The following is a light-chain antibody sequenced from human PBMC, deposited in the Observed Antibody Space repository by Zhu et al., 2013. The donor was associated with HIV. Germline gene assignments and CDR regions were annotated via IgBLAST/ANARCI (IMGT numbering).Light chain of an antibody. J-gene: IGKJ1*01. CDR3: QQSYSTPQT. CDR1: QGIGTY. CDR2: ASS. V-gene: IGKV1-39*01. Sequence: IQMTQSPSSLSASVGDEVTITCRASQGIGTYLNWYQQKPGSAPKLLVYASSRLQTGVPSRFSGGGSGTDFTLTINRVQPEDFAIYYCQQSYSTPQTFGQGTKVEVK.